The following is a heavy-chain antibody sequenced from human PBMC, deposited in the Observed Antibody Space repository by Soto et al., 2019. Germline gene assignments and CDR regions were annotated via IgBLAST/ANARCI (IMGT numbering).Heavy chain of an antibody. CDR3: AREEGITMVRGVITTLGGMDV. J-gene: IGHJ6*02. Sequence: GASVKVSCKASGYTFTGYYMHWVRQAPGQGLEWMGWINPNSGGTNYAQKFQGWVTMTRDTSTSTAYMELSRLRSDDTAVYYCAREEGITMVRGVITTLGGMDVWGQGTTVTVS. CDR2: INPNSGGT. CDR1: GYTFTGYY. V-gene: IGHV1-2*04. D-gene: IGHD3-10*01.